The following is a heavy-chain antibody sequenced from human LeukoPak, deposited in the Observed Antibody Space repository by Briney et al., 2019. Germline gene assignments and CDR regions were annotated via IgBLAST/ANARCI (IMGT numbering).Heavy chain of an antibody. D-gene: IGHD2-2*02. CDR3: AKDQLYCSTTSCYTDRLWYFDL. CDR2: ISGSGGST. V-gene: IGHV3-23*01. Sequence: GGSLRLSCAASGFTFSSYAMSWVRQAPGKGLEWVSAISGSGGSTYYADSVKGRFTISRDNSKNTLYLQMNSLRAEDTAIYYCAKDQLYCSTTSCYTDRLWYFDLWGRGSLVTVSS. CDR1: GFTFSSYA. J-gene: IGHJ2*01.